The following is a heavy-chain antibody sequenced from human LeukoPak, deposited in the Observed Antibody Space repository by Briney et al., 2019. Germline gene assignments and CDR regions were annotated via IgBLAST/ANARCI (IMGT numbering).Heavy chain of an antibody. Sequence: PSETLSLTCSVSGDSMSGYYWSWIRQPPGKAMEWIGYVFYSGTTKYNPSLQSRVTMSADTSKNHFSLMLYSVTAADAAVYYWARHDNYPEFGRGFDPWGQGFLVTVTS. J-gene: IGHJ5*02. CDR1: GDSMSGYY. D-gene: IGHD3-10*01. CDR3: ARHDNYPEFGRGFDP. CDR2: VFYSGTT. V-gene: IGHV4-59*08.